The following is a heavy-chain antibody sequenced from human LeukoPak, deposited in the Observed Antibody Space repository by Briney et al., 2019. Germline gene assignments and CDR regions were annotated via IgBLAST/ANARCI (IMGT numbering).Heavy chain of an antibody. CDR2: ITPIFGAA. D-gene: IGHD1-26*01. J-gene: IGHJ1*01. CDR1: GGTFSTFA. CDR3: AREEVLSGTYSY. V-gene: IGHV1-69*13. Sequence: ASVKVSCKASGGTFSTFAISWVRQAPGQGLEWMGGITPIFGAAKYAQKFQGRVTITADESTSTVSMELSSLRSEDTAVYYCAREEVLSGTYSYWGQGTLVIVSS.